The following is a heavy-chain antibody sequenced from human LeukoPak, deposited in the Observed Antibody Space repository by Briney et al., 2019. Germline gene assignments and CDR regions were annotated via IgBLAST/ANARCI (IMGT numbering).Heavy chain of an antibody. V-gene: IGHV3-23*01. D-gene: IGHD2-2*01. CDR3: AKDLKEGFCSTTSCYGIDS. J-gene: IGHJ4*02. CDR1: GFTFSSYG. Sequence: SGGSLRLSCAASGFTFSSYGMSWVRRAPGKGLEWVSAISGSGGSTYYADSVKGRFTLSRDNSKNTLFLQMNSLRAEDTALYYCAKDLKEGFCSTTSCYGIDSWGQGTLVTVSS. CDR2: ISGSGGST.